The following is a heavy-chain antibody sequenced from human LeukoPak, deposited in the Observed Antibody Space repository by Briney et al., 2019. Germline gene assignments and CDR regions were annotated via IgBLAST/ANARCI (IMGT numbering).Heavy chain of an antibody. Sequence: GASVKVSCKVSGYSLTQLSIHWVRQAPAKGLEWMGGFDPEDDETIYAQKSQGRVTMTEDTATDTVYMELTSLRSEDTAIYFCATGLSYNWRIFDYWGQGTLVTVSS. J-gene: IGHJ4*02. CDR2: FDPEDDET. D-gene: IGHD1-20*01. V-gene: IGHV1-24*01. CDR3: ATGLSYNWRIFDY. CDR1: GYSLTQLS.